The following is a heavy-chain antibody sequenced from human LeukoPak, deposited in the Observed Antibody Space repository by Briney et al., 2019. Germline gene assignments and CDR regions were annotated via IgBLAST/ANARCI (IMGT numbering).Heavy chain of an antibody. D-gene: IGHD4-23*01. Sequence: ASVKVSCKVSGYTLTELSMHWVRQAPGKGLEWMGGFDPEDGETIYAQKFQGRVTMTEDTSTDTAYMELSSLRSEDTAVYYCARTDYGGNSEDFDYWGQGTLVTVSS. J-gene: IGHJ4*02. CDR3: ARTDYGGNSEDFDY. V-gene: IGHV1-24*01. CDR1: GYTLTELS. CDR2: FDPEDGET.